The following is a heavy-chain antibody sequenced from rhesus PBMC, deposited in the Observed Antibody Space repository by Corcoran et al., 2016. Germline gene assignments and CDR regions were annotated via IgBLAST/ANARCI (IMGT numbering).Heavy chain of an antibody. D-gene: IGHD2-39*02. CDR1: GGSIRDSYT. CDR3: AREVVVSATLSFDY. Sequence: QVQLQESGPGLVKPSATLALTCAVSGGSIRDSYTWSWFRQPPGKGLEWIGYIYGSGGSTYYNPSLKSRVTISTDTAKNQFSLKLSSVTAADTAVYCCAREVVVSATLSFDYWGQGVLVTVSS. J-gene: IGHJ4*01. V-gene: IGHV4-106*01. CDR2: IYGSGGST.